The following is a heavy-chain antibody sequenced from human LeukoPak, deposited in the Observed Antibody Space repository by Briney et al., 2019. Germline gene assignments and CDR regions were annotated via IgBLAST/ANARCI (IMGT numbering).Heavy chain of an antibody. D-gene: IGHD4-17*01. CDR3: TRDGYYGVSYYFDY. CDR1: GYMFTSYS. Sequence: ASVKVSCKASGYMFTSYSMHWVRQAPGQGLEWMGIINPSGASTSYAQKFQGRVTMTRDTSTNTVYTELSSLRSEDTAVYYCTRDGYYGVSYYFDYWGQGTLVTVSS. CDR2: INPSGAST. V-gene: IGHV1-46*03. J-gene: IGHJ4*02.